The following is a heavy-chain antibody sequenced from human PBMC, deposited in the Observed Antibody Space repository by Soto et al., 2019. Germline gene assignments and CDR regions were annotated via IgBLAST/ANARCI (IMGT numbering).Heavy chain of an antibody. Sequence: PGGPLRLSCAASGFTFSSYAMHWVRQAPGKGLEWVAVISYDGSNKYYADSVKGRFTISRDNSKNTLYLQMNSLRAEDTAVYYCARVPSSSGRAHFDYWGQGTLVTVSS. D-gene: IGHD2-15*01. V-gene: IGHV3-30-3*01. J-gene: IGHJ4*02. CDR2: ISYDGSNK. CDR1: GFTFSSYA. CDR3: ARVPSSSGRAHFDY.